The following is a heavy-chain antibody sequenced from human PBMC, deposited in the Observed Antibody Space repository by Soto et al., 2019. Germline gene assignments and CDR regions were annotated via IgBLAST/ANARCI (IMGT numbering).Heavy chain of an antibody. D-gene: IGHD5-18*01. CDR1: GYTFTSYD. V-gene: IGHV1-8*01. CDR3: AVDSYGSYYYYYGMDV. CDR2: MNPNSGNT. J-gene: IGHJ6*02. Sequence: QVQLVQSGAEAKKPGASVKVSCKASGYTFTSYDINWVRQATGQGLEWMGWMNPNSGNTGYAQKFQGRVTMTRNTSISTAYMELSSLRSEDTAVYYCAVDSYGSYYYYYGMDVWGQGTTVTVSS.